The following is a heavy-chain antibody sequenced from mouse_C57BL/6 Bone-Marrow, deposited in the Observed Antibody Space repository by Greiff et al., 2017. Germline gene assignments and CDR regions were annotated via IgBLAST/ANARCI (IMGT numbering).Heavy chain of an antibody. J-gene: IGHJ2*01. CDR1: GFTFTDYY. CDR2: IRNKANGYTT. CDR3: ARSPPSYCDY. V-gene: IGHV7-3*01. Sequence: EVQLVESGGGLVQPGGSLSLSCAASGFTFTDYYMSWVRQPPGKALEWLGFIRNKANGYTTEYSASVKGRFTISRDNSQSILYLQMNALRAEDSATYYCARSPPSYCDYWGQGTTLTVSS.